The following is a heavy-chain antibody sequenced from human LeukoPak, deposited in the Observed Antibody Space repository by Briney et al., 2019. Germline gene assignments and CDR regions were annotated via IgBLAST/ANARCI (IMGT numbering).Heavy chain of an antibody. V-gene: IGHV4-59*01. CDR2: IYYSGST. Sequence: SSETLSLTCAVYGGSFSGYYWSWIRQPPGKGLEWIGYIYYSGSTNYNPSLKSRVTISVDTSKNQFSLKLSSVTAADTAVYYCARVAEGDWYFDLWGRGTLVTVSS. CDR1: GGSFSGYY. J-gene: IGHJ2*01. D-gene: IGHD6-13*01. CDR3: ARVAEGDWYFDL.